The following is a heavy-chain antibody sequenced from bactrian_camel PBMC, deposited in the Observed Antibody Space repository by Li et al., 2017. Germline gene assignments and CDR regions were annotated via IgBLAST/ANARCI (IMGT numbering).Heavy chain of an antibody. J-gene: IGHJ4*01. V-gene: IGHV3S31*01. Sequence: VQLVESGGGSVQSGGSLRLSCVVSGATVSSRRMSWFRRGPGEREGVAAIYTGDGRTYYSGAVKGRFTISFDNAKNTMYLQMNSLNPGDTDVYYCAAGRVTATAHFWESEYEHWGQGTQVTVSS. CDR3: AAGRVTATAHFWESEYEH. CDR2: IYTGDGRT. CDR1: GATVSSRR. D-gene: IGHD4*01.